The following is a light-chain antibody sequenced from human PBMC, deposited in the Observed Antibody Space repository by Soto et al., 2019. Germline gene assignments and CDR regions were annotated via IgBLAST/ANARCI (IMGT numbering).Light chain of an antibody. V-gene: IGKV1-5*03. CDR3: QQYHIYSWT. J-gene: IGKJ1*01. CDR2: RAS. Sequence: DIQMTQSPSTLSASVGDRVTITCGASQDIGTWLAWYQQKPEKAPKVLIYRASHLESGVPSRFSASGSGTEFSLTINSLQADDFATYYCQQYHIYSWTFGQGTKVDIK. CDR1: QDIGTW.